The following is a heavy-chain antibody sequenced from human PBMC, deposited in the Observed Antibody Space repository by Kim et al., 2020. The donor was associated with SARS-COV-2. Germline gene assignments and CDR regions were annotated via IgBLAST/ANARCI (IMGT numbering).Heavy chain of an antibody. V-gene: IGHV3-23*01. CDR3: VKMRVWGVIPVTGMDV. CDR2: ISGSGVNT. Sequence: GGSLRLSCAASGFTFSNYAMMWIRQAPGKGLEWVSLISGSGVNTYNADSERGRFTISRENYKNTLFLQVNSLRAEYTAIYYCVKMRVWGVIPVTGMDVWGQGTSVTVSS. CDR1: GFTFSNYA. J-gene: IGHJ6*02. D-gene: IGHD3-10*01.